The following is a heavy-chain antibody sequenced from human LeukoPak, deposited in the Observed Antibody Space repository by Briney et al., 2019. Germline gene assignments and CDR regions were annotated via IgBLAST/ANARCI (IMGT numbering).Heavy chain of an antibody. Sequence: PSEALSLTCTVSGGSVSSYYWGWIRQPAGKGLEWIGRIYTSGSTNYNPSLKTRVTMSVDTSKNQFSLKLSSVTAADTAVYYCARSAAAGTVGYYYYYMDVWGKGTTVTVSS. D-gene: IGHD6-13*01. CDR1: GGSVSSYY. J-gene: IGHJ6*03. CDR3: ARSAAAGTVGYYYYYMDV. CDR2: IYTSGST. V-gene: IGHV4-4*07.